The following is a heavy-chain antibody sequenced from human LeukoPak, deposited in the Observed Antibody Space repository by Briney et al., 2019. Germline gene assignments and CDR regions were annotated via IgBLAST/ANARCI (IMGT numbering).Heavy chain of an antibody. J-gene: IGHJ6*03. CDR1: GFTFSSYA. CDR2: VSGSGAHT. D-gene: IGHD3-10*01. Sequence: GGSLRLSCAASGFTFSSYAMTWVRQAPGKGLQWVSAVSGSGAHTYYADSVKGRFTISRDNSRDTLYLQMNSLRAEDTAVYYCAKDHYGSGTYYYMDVWGKGTTVTVSS. V-gene: IGHV3-23*01. CDR3: AKDHYGSGTYYYMDV.